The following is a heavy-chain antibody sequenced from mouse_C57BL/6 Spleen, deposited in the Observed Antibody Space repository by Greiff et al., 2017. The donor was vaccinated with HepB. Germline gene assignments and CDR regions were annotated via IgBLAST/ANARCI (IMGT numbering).Heavy chain of an antibody. J-gene: IGHJ4*01. V-gene: IGHV14-4*01. CDR2: IDPENGDT. CDR3: TTLITTPPYAMDY. Sequence: EVQLQESGAELVRPGASVKLSCTASGFNIKDDYMHWVKQRPEQGLEWIGWIDPENGDTEYASKFQGKATITADTSSNTAYLQLSSLTSEDTAVYYCTTLITTPPYAMDYWGQGTSVTVSS. CDR1: GFNIKDDY. D-gene: IGHD2-4*01.